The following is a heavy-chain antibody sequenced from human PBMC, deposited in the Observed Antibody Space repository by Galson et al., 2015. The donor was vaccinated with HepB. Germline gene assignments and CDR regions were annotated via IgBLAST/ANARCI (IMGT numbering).Heavy chain of an antibody. D-gene: IGHD2-21*01. CDR3: ARDYNVD. J-gene: IGHJ4*02. CDR1: GFTFSSYW. V-gene: IGHV3-7*01. CDR2: IKQDGSEK. Sequence: SLRLSCVASGFTFSSYWMTWVRQAPGKGLEWVANIKQDGSEKYYVDSVKGRFTISRDNAKNSLYLQMNSLRAEDTAVYYCARDYNVDWGQGTLVTVSS.